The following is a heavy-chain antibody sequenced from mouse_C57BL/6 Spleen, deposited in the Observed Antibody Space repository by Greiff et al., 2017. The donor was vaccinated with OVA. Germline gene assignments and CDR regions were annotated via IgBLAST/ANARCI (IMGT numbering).Heavy chain of an antibody. CDR3: AIIYSGYARDY. CDR2: IDPSDSYT. V-gene: IGHV1-69*01. D-gene: IGHD2-12*01. J-gene: IGHJ4*01. CDR1: GYTFTSYW. Sequence: QVQLQQPGAELVMPGASVKLSCKASGYTFTSYWMHWVKQRPGQGLEWIGEIDPSDSYTNYNQRFKGKSTLTVDKSSSTAYIQLSSLTSEDAAVYYCAIIYSGYARDYWGQGTSVTVSS.